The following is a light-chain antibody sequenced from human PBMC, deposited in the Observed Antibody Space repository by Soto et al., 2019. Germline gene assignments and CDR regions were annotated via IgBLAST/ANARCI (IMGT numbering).Light chain of an antibody. Sequence: DIVMTQSPDSLAVSLGERATIKCKSSQSLLYNVNNKNYLGWYQQKAGQPPKLLLYWASYRESGVPDRFSGSGSGTDFALTISSLQAEEVAVYYCQQYYDTPWTFGQGTKVEIK. CDR2: WAS. V-gene: IGKV4-1*01. CDR3: QQYYDTPWT. J-gene: IGKJ1*01. CDR1: QSLLYNVNNKNY.